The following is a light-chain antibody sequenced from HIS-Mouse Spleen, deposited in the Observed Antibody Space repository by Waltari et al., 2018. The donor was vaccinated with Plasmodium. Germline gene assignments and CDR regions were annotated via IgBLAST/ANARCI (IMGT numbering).Light chain of an antibody. V-gene: IGKV3-15*01. Sequence: EIVMTQSPATRSVSPGERATLSCRASQSVSSNLAWYQQKPGQAPRLLIYGASTSATGIPARFSGSGSGTEFTLTISSMQSEDFAVYYCQQYNNWPPYTFGQGTKLEIK. CDR3: QQYNNWPPYT. CDR2: GAS. CDR1: QSVSSN. J-gene: IGKJ2*01.